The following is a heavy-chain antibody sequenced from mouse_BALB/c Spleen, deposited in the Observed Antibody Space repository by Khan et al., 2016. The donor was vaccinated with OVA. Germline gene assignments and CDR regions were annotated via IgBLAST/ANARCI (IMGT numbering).Heavy chain of an antibody. CDR1: GFNIKDTH. D-gene: IGHD4-1*01. Sequence: EVQLVESGAELVKPGASVKLSCTASGFNIKDTHMHWVKQRPEQGLEWIGRIDPANDKSKYDPRFQGKATITADTSSNTAYLHLSSLTSEDTAVYYCAPAGTGDYFDYWGQGTTLTVSS. CDR3: APAGTGDYFDY. J-gene: IGHJ2*01. V-gene: IGHV14-3*02. CDR2: IDPANDKS.